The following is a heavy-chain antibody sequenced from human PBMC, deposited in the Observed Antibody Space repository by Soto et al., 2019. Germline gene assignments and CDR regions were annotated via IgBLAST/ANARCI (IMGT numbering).Heavy chain of an antibody. J-gene: IGHJ4*02. CDR1: GFTFSDHW. CDR2: IQPDGSES. CDR3: ARSQYSAASE. V-gene: IGHV3-7*01. Sequence: EVHLVEPGGGLVQPGGSLRLSCAASGFTFSDHWMSWVRQAPGKGLEWLAHIQPDGSESYYGDSVKGRFTVSRDNAKNSLSLQLNSLRADDTALYYCARSQYSAASERGQGTLVTVSS. D-gene: IGHD1-26*01.